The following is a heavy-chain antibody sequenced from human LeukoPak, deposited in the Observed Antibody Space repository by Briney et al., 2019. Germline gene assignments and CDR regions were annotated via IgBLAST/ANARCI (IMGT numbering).Heavy chain of an antibody. D-gene: IGHD3-22*01. CDR2: INPNRGGT. V-gene: IGHV1-2*02. CDR1: GYTFTGYY. Sequence: ASVKVSCKASGYTFTGYYMHWVRQAPGQGLEWMGWINPNRGGTNYAQKFQGRVTMARDTSISTAYMELSRLRSDDTAVYYCARDVDHYDITGKGLVDIWGQGTMVTVS. J-gene: IGHJ3*02. CDR3: ARDVDHYDITGKGLVDI.